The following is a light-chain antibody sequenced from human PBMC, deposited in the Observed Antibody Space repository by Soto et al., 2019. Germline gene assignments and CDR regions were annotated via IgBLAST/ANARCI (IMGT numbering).Light chain of an antibody. CDR3: QQYNNWPPLT. CDR1: QSVSSNY. J-gene: IGKJ4*01. V-gene: IGKV3-20*01. Sequence: EIVLTQSPGTLSLSPGERATLSCRASQSVSSNYLAWYQQKPGQAPRPLIYGASSRATGIPDRFSGSGAGTDFTLTISSLQSEDFAVYYCQQYNNWPPLTFGGGTKVELK. CDR2: GAS.